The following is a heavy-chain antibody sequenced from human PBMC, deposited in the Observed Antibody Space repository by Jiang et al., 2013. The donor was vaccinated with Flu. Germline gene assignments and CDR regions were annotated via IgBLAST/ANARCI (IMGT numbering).Heavy chain of an antibody. Sequence: VKKPGESLKISCKGSGYRFTDSWIGWVRHLPGKGLEWMGVIYPDDSVTRLSPSLRGHVALSVDKATSTAYLQWSRLEASDTGTYYCARQFRSSWYLDAFDFGARGQWSLSPQ. J-gene: IGHJ3*01. CDR2: IYPDDSVT. CDR3: ARQFRSSWYLDAFD. V-gene: IGHV5-51*01. CDR1: GYRFTDSW. D-gene: IGHD6-13*01.